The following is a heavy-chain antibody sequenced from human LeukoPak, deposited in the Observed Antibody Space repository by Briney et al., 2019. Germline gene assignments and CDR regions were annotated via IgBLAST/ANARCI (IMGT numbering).Heavy chain of an antibody. CDR3: ARDSVRARSGGDYDMDV. V-gene: IGHV4-39*02. CDR1: CGSISSSSCC. J-gene: IGHJ6*03. D-gene: IGHD2-21*02. CDR2: IYYSGST. Sequence: SETLSLTCTVACGSISSSSCCWGWIREPPRKGLEWIGSIYYSGSTYYNPSLKSRVTISVDTSKNQFSLKLSSVTAADTAVYYCARDSVRARSGGDYDMDVWGKGTTVTVSS.